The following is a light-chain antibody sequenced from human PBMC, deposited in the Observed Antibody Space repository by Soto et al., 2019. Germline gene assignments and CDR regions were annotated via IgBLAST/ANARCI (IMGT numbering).Light chain of an antibody. Sequence: EIVLTQSPGTLSLSPGERATLSCRASQSITNNYLAWYQQKPGQAPRLLIYGASSRATAIPDRFSGSGSGTDFTLTISRLEPEDFAVYYCQQYGSSPMYTFGQGTNLEIK. V-gene: IGKV3-20*01. CDR3: QQYGSSPMYT. CDR2: GAS. CDR1: QSITNNY. J-gene: IGKJ2*01.